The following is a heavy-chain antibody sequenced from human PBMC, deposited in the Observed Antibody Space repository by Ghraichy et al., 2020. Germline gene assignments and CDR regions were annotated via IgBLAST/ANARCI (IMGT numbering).Heavy chain of an antibody. V-gene: IGHV4-39*01. CDR3: ARHRISSYYDILTARLHAFDI. J-gene: IGHJ3*02. Sequence: SETLSLTCTVSGGSISSSSYYWGWIRQPPGKGLEWIGSIYYSGSTYYNPSLKSRVTISVDTSKNQFSLKLSSVTAADTAVYYCARHRISSYYDILTARLHAFDIWGQGTMVTVSS. CDR1: GGSISSSSYY. D-gene: IGHD3-9*01. CDR2: IYYSGST.